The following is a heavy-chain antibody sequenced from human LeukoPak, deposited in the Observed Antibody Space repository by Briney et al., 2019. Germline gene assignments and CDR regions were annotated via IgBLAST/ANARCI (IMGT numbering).Heavy chain of an antibody. CDR1: GFSISNYW. CDR3: AKDLGLWDPGTFDY. CDR2: IYSGGST. Sequence: GGSLRLSCAGSGFSISNYWMSWVRQAPGKGLEWVSVIYSGGSTYYADSVKGRFTISRDNSKNTLYLQMNSLRAEDTAVYYCAKDLGLWDPGTFDYWGQGTLVTVSS. D-gene: IGHD1-14*01. J-gene: IGHJ4*02. V-gene: IGHV3-66*01.